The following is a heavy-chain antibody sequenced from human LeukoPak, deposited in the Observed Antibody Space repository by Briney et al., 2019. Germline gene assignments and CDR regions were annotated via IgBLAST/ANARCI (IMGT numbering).Heavy chain of an antibody. CDR2: ISAYNGNT. CDR3: ARGTYYDFWSGQTPLYYFDY. J-gene: IGHJ4*02. V-gene: IGHV1-18*01. D-gene: IGHD3-3*01. Sequence: ASVKVSCKASGYTFTSYGISWVRQAPEQGLEWMGWISAYNGNTNYAQKLQGRVTMTTDTSTSTAYMELRSLRSDDTAVYYCARGTYYDFWSGQTPLYYFDYWGQGTLVTVSS. CDR1: GYTFTSYG.